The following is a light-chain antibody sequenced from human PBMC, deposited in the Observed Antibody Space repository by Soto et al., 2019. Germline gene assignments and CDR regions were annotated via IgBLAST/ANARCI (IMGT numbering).Light chain of an antibody. J-gene: IGKJ4*01. Sequence: EVVMTQSPATLSVSPGERATLSCRASQSVNSNLAWYQLKPGQAPRLLIYEASTRATGIPARFSGSGSGTEFNLNISSLQSEDFAVYYCQQYNKRPLTFGGGTKVEIK. CDR1: QSVNSN. CDR2: EAS. CDR3: QQYNKRPLT. V-gene: IGKV3D-15*01.